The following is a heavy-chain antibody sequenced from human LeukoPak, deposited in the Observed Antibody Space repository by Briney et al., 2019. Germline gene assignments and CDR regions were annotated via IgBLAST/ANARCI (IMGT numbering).Heavy chain of an antibody. D-gene: IGHD3-22*01. CDR1: GYSFTSYW. CDR2: IYPGDSDT. CDR3: ARPRYYYDSSGYSGKPGGFDY. V-gene: IGHV5-51*01. J-gene: IGHJ4*02. Sequence: HGESLKISCKGSGYSFTSYWIGWVRQMPGKGLEWMGIIYPGDSDTRYSPSFQGQVTISADKSISTAYLQWSSPKASDTAMYYCARPRYYYDSSGYSGKPGGFDYWGQGTLVTVSS.